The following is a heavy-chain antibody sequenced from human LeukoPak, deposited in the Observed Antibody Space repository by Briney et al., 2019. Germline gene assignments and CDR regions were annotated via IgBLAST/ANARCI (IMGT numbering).Heavy chain of an antibody. V-gene: IGHV3-7*04. CDR3: ARVTGGLWELSIVYYFDY. CDR1: GFTFSSYW. J-gene: IGHJ4*02. D-gene: IGHD3-16*02. Sequence: GGSLRLPCAASGFTFSSYWMSWVRQAPGTGLEWVANTKLDGSEKYYVDSVKTRFTISRDNAKNSLYLQMNSLRAEDTAVYYCARVTGGLWELSIVYYFDYWGQGTLVTVSS. CDR2: TKLDGSEK.